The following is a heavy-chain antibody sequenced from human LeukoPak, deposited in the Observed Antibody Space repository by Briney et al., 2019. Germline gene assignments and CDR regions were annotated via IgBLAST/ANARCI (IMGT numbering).Heavy chain of an antibody. CDR1: GFTLNNYW. D-gene: IGHD6-13*01. J-gene: IGHJ3*02. Sequence: GGSLRLSCVASGFTLNNYWMSWVRQAPGKGLEWVANIKPDGSEKYYVDSVKGRFTISRDNAKNSLYLQMNSLRAEDTAVYYCARVGLGSTWYFRWNLGFDIWGQGTVVTVFS. CDR2: IKPDGSEK. CDR3: ARVGLGSTWYFRWNLGFDI. V-gene: IGHV3-7*01.